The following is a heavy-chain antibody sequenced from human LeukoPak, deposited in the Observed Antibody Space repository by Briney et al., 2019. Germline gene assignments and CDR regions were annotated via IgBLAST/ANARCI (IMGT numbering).Heavy chain of an antibody. V-gene: IGHV3-33*01. CDR2: IYYDGSNQ. D-gene: IGHD1-26*01. Sequence: LGGFLRLSCVVSGLRFRNYGMHWVRQAPGKGLEWVAVIYYDGSNQYYADSVKGRFTVSRDNAKNTLYLQMDSLRAEDTAVYYCATDRNSGKYYDYWGQGTLVTVSS. CDR1: GLRFRNYG. CDR3: ATDRNSGKYYDY. J-gene: IGHJ4*02.